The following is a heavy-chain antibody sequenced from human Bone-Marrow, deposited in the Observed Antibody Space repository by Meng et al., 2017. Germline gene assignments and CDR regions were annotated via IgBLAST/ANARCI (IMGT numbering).Heavy chain of an antibody. Sequence: QLQLQESGSGPLKPSQTLSLTCAVSGDSISSGGYSWSWIRQPPGKGLEWIGYIYHSGSTYFNPSLKSRVTVSVDRSKHQFSLKLSSVTAADTAVYYCARGDGYNRYFDYWGQGTLVTVSS. CDR2: IYHSGST. CDR1: GDSISSGGYS. D-gene: IGHD5-24*01. J-gene: IGHJ4*02. V-gene: IGHV4-30-2*01. CDR3: ARGDGYNRYFDY.